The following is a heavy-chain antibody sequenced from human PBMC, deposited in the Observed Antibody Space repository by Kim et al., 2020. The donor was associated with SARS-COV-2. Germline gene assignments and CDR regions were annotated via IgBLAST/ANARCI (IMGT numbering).Heavy chain of an antibody. V-gene: IGHV3-74*01. D-gene: IGHD3-9*01. CDR3: ARDGRLTPYSPGAFDI. Sequence: GGSLRLSCAASGFTFTEYWMHWVRQAPGKGLMWVSRIDSDGSETAYSDSVRGRFTISRDIAKNTLYLQMNSLTAEDKAVYYCARDGRLTPYSPGAFDIWGQGTMVTVS. CDR2: IDSDGSET. CDR1: GFTFTEYW. J-gene: IGHJ3*02.